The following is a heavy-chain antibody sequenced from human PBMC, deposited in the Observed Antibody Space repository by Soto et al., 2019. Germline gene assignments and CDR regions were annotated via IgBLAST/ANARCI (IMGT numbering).Heavy chain of an antibody. D-gene: IGHD1-26*01. J-gene: IGHJ1*01. V-gene: IGHV3-7*01. CDR2: INQDGSEK. Sequence: EVQLVESGGALVQPGGSLRLSCAVSGFTFSNSWMSWVRQTPGKGLEWGANINQDGSEKYYVDSVKGRFTISRDNAKNSLYLQMNSLRAEDTAVYYCARELIVGPAEYFQHWGQGTLVTVSS. CDR1: GFTFSNSW. CDR3: ARELIVGPAEYFQH.